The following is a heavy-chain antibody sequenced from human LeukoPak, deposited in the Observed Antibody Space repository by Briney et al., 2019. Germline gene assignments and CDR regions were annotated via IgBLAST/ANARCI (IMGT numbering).Heavy chain of an antibody. CDR3: ARGDVYDSSVYNWFDP. Sequence: ASVKVSCKASGYTFTGYHMHWVRQAPGQGLEWMGWINPNTGDTNYAQKFQGRVTMTRDTSTSTVYMELSSLRSEDTALYYCARGDVYDSSVYNWFDPWGQGTLVIVSS. J-gene: IGHJ5*02. V-gene: IGHV1-2*02. CDR1: GYTFTGYH. CDR2: INPNTGDT. D-gene: IGHD3-22*01.